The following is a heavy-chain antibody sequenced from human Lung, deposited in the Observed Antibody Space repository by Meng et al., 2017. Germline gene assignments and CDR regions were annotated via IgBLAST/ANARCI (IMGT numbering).Heavy chain of an antibody. CDR1: GFRFSTYP. V-gene: IGHV3-30*04. CDR2: IAHDGYNK. CDR3: TRRGNWGSAFDI. Sequence: VELWGVGVSVVPPGRSLSISGVASGFRFSTYPVHWVRQAPGKGLQWVAIIAHDGYNKDYADSVKGRFTISRDNSKNTLSLEMNDLRVEDTAVYYCTRRGNWGSAFDIWGQGTMVTVSS. J-gene: IGHJ3*02. D-gene: IGHD3-16*01.